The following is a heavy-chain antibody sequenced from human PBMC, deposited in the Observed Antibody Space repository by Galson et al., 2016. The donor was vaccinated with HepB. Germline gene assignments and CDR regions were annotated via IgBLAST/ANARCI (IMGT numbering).Heavy chain of an antibody. CDR3: AREPPPRRHYYGMDV. CDR2: ISPYNGDS. CDR1: GYTFRRYG. D-gene: IGHD6-6*01. J-gene: IGHJ6*02. V-gene: IGHV1-18*01. Sequence: SVQVSCKASGYTFRRYGISWVRQAPRQGLEWMGWISPYNGDSNYAQNLQGRVSMTADTSTTTAYMEPRSLRSDDTAVYYCAREPPPRRHYYGMDVWGQGTTVAVSS.